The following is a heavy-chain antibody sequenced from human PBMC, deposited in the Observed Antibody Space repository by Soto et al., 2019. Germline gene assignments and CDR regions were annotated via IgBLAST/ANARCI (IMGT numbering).Heavy chain of an antibody. CDR2: TIPLFGAA. J-gene: IGHJ4*01. Sequence: QVQLVQSGAEVKKPGSSVKVSCKASGVTFTSETISWVRQAPGQGLEWMGGTIPLFGAASYAQKFQGRVTITADESTSTVYLELSSLRSDDTAVYYCATELGENPASPFDSWGHGTLVTVSS. D-gene: IGHD2-21*01. CDR1: GVTFTSET. V-gene: IGHV1-69*01. CDR3: ATELGENPASPFDS.